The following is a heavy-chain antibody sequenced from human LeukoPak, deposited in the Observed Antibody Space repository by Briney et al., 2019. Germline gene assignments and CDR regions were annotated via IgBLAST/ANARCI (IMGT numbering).Heavy chain of an antibody. CDR3: AKDLAGSGSYSFDY. Sequence: GGSLRLSCAASGFTFSNYAMNWVRRAPGRGLEWVSAISGSGGGTYYADSVKGRFTISRDNSKNTLYLQMNSLRAEDTAVYYCAKDLAGSGSYSFDYWGQGTLVTVSS. D-gene: IGHD1-26*01. J-gene: IGHJ4*02. CDR1: GFTFSNYA. CDR2: ISGSGGGT. V-gene: IGHV3-23*01.